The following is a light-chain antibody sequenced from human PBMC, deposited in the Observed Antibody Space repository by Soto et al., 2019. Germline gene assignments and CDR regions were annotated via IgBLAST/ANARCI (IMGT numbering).Light chain of an antibody. CDR2: KAS. Sequence: DIQMTQSPSTLSASVGDRVTITCRASQTISSWLAWYQQKPGKXPXXLIYKASTLKSGVPSRFSGSGSGTEFTLTISSLQPDDDATYYCQQYNTYWTFGQGTKGDIK. J-gene: IGKJ1*01. V-gene: IGKV1-5*03. CDR3: QQYNTYWT. CDR1: QTISSW.